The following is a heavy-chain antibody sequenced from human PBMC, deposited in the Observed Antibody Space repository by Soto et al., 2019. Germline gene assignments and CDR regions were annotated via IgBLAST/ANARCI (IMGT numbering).Heavy chain of an antibody. V-gene: IGHV3-74*01. CDR2: IKSDGSYT. Sequence: GGSLRLSCAASGFTFSNYWMHWVRQAPGKGQVWVSRIKSDGSYTNYADSVKGRFTISRDNAKNSLYLQMNSLRAEDTAVYYCARDRYSYYDFWSGSLPYYYYGMDVWGQGTTVTVSS. CDR1: GFTFSNYW. CDR3: ARDRYSYYDFWSGSLPYYYYGMDV. D-gene: IGHD3-3*01. J-gene: IGHJ6*02.